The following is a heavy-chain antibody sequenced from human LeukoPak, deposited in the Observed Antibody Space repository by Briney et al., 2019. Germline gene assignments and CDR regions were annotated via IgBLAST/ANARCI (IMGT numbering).Heavy chain of an antibody. Sequence: GGSLRLSCAASGFTFTNNWMTWVRQAPGKGLFWVSGISAGGGSTYYADSVKGRFTISRDNSRNTLYLQMNSLRAEDTAVYYCAKDAAGPEYWGQGTLVTVSS. V-gene: IGHV3-23*01. CDR3: AKDAAGPEY. CDR1: GFTFTNNW. D-gene: IGHD6-13*01. J-gene: IGHJ4*02. CDR2: ISAGGGST.